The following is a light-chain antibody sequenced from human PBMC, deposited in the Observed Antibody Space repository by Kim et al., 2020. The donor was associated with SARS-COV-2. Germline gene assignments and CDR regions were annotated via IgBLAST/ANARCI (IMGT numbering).Light chain of an antibody. CDR1: SSDVGSYTY. J-gene: IGLJ1*01. Sequence: QSITISCTGTSSDVGSYTYVSRYQQHPGKAPKLMIYAVSNRPSGVSNRFSGSKSGNTASLTISGLQAEDEADYYCSSYTRSSTNYVFGTGTKVTVL. V-gene: IGLV2-14*03. CDR2: AVS. CDR3: SSYTRSSTNYV.